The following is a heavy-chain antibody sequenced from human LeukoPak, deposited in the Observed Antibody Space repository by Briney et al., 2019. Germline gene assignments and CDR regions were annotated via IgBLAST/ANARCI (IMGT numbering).Heavy chain of an antibody. D-gene: IGHD6-19*01. Sequence: ASVKVSCKVFGYTLTELSMHWVRQAPGKGLEWMGGFDPEDGETIYAQKFQGRVTMTEDTSTDTAYMELSSLRSEDTAVYYCAKGDSSGWYESNWFDPWGQGTLVTVSS. CDR1: GYTLTELS. V-gene: IGHV1-24*01. CDR2: FDPEDGET. CDR3: AKGDSSGWYESNWFDP. J-gene: IGHJ5*02.